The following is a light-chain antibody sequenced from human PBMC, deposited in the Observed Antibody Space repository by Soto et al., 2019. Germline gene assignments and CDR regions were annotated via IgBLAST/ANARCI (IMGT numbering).Light chain of an antibody. V-gene: IGKV2-28*01. CDR1: QSLLYTTGNNH. CDR2: WGS. CDR3: MQGRQFPAT. J-gene: IGKJ5*01. Sequence: DIVMTQSPLSLPVTPGEPASISCRSSQSLLYTTGNNHLDWYLQKPVQPPQLLIYWGSNRASGVPDRFSGSVSGTDFTLKISRVEADDVGVYYCMQGRQFPATFGQGTRLDIK.